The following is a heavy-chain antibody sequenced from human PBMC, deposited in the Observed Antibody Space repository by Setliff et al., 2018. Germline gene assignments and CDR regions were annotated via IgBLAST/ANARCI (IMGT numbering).Heavy chain of an antibody. V-gene: IGHV4-31*03. CDR3: ARDHGGAAPYYYYYMDV. J-gene: IGHJ6*03. CDR1: GGSISSGGYY. D-gene: IGHD3-16*01. Sequence: PSETLSLTCTVSGGSISSGGYYWSWIRQHPGKGLEWIGYIYYSGSTYYNPSLKSRVTISVDTSKNQFPLKLSSVTAADTAVYYCARDHGGAAPYYYYYMDVWGKGTTVTVSS. CDR2: IYYSGST.